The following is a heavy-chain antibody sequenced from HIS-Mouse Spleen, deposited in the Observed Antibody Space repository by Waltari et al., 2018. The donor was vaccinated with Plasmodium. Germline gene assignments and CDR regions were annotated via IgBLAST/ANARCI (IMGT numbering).Heavy chain of an antibody. V-gene: IGHV3-7*01. CDR3: ASSWYWYFDL. CDR1: GFPFGSFW. Sequence: EVQLVESGGGLVQPGGSLSLSCAASGFPFGSFWMSWVRQAPGKGREWVANIKQDGSEKYYVDSVKGRFTISRDNAKNSLYLQMNSLRAEDTAVYYCASSWYWYFDLWGRGTLVTVSS. CDR2: IKQDGSEK. D-gene: IGHD6-13*01. J-gene: IGHJ2*01.